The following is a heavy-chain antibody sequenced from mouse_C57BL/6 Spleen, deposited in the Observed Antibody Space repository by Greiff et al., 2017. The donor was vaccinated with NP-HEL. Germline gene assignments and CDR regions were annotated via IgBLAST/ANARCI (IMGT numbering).Heavy chain of an antibody. CDR3: ARCSTTVVANDWYFDV. J-gene: IGHJ1*03. CDR1: GYTFTSYW. D-gene: IGHD1-1*01. CDR2: IHPNSGST. Sequence: QVQLQQPGAELVKPGASVKLSCKASGYTFTSYWMHWVKQRPGQGLEWIGMIHPNSGSTNYNEKFKSKATLTVDKSSSTAYMQLSSLTSEDSAVYYGARCSTTVVANDWYFDVWGTGTTVTVSS. V-gene: IGHV1-64*01.